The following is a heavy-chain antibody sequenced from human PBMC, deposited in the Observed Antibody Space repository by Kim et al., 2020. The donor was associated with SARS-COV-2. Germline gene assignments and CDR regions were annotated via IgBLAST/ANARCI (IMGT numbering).Heavy chain of an antibody. J-gene: IGHJ4*02. V-gene: IGHV3-33*05. CDR3: AREGYYYDSSGYYEYYFDY. CDR1: GFTFSSYG. CDR2: ISYDGSNK. Sequence: GGSLRLSCAASGFTFSSYGMHWVRQAPGKGLEWVAVISYDGSNKYYADSVKGRFTISRDNSKNTLYLQMNSLRAEDTAVYYCAREGYYYDSSGYYEYYFDYWGQGTRVTVSS. D-gene: IGHD3-22*01.